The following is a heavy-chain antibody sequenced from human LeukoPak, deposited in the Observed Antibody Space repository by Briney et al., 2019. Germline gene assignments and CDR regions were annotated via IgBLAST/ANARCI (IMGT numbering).Heavy chain of an antibody. V-gene: IGHV1-24*01. CDR1: GYTLTELS. D-gene: IGHD5-24*01. CDR2: FDPEDGET. CDR3: ATRGVEMATISS. J-gene: IGHJ5*02. Sequence: ASVKVSSKVSGYTLTELSMHWVRQAPGKGLEWMGGFDPEDGETIYAQKFQGRVTMTEDTSTDTAYMELSSLRSEDTAVYYCATRGVEMATISSWGQGTLVTVSS.